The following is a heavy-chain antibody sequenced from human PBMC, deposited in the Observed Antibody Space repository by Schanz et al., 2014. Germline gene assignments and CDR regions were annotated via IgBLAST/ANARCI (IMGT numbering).Heavy chain of an antibody. V-gene: IGHV3-21*02. D-gene: IGHD4-4*01. CDR3: AKDRWRATVMVDAFDI. CDR1: GFTFSSYN. Sequence: VQLVESGGGVVQPGNSLRLSCAASGFTFSSYNINWVRQAPGKGLEYISSISPSSSYIYYADSVKGRFTISRDNAKNSLYLQMNSLRAEDTAVYFCAKDRWRATVMVDAFDIWGQGTKVTVSS. CDR2: ISPSSSYI. J-gene: IGHJ3*02.